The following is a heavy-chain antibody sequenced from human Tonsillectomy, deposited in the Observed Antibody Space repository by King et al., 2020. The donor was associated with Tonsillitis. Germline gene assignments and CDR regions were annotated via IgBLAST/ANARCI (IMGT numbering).Heavy chain of an antibody. J-gene: IGHJ4*02. CDR3: ETTGLIDELSDY. CDR2: SSYDGSKK. D-gene: IGHD1-14*01. CDR1: GFTFSRTG. V-gene: IGHV3-30*03. Sequence: VQLVESGGGVVQPGRSLRLSCAASGFTFSRTGMHWVRQAPGKGLEWVALSSYDGSKKYYADFVKGRFTISRDNSKNTLYLQMNSLTSEDTAVYYCETTGLIDELSDYWGQGTLVTVSS.